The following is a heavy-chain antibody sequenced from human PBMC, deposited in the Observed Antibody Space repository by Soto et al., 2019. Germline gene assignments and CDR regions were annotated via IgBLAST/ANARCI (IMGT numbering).Heavy chain of an antibody. CDR1: GYTFTGYY. J-gene: IGHJ6*02. CDR3: ARATYSYDSSGSWYGMDV. V-gene: IGHV1-2*04. D-gene: IGHD3-22*01. CDR2: INPNSGGT. Sequence: ASVKVSCKASGYTFTGYYMHWVRQAPGQGLEWMGWINPNSGGTNYAQKFQGWVTMTRDTSISTAYMELSRLRSDDTAVYYCARATYSYDSSGSWYGMDVWGQGTTVTVS.